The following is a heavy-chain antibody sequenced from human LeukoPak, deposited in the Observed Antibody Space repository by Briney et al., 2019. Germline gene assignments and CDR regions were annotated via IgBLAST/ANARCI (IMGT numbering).Heavy chain of an antibody. CDR1: GGSISSSSYY. J-gene: IGHJ6*03. CDR2: IYYSGST. Sequence: SETLSLTCTVSGGSISSSSYYWGWIRQPPGKGLEWIGSIYYSGSTYYNPSLKSRVTISVDTSKNQFSLKLSSVTAADTAVYYCARGYYYYYYMDVWAKGTTVTVSS. CDR3: ARGYYYYYYMDV. V-gene: IGHV4-39*01.